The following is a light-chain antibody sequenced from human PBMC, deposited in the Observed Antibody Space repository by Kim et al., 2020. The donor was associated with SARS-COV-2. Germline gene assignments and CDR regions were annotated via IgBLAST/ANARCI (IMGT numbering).Light chain of an antibody. Sequence: PGQRVTISCTGSSSNIGAGYDVHWYQQLPGTAPKLLIYGNSNRPSGVPDRFSGSKSGTSASLAITGLQAEDEADYYCQSYDNSLGVFGGGTQLTVL. J-gene: IGLJ2*01. CDR2: GNS. CDR3: QSYDNSLGV. CDR1: SSNIGAGYD. V-gene: IGLV1-40*01.